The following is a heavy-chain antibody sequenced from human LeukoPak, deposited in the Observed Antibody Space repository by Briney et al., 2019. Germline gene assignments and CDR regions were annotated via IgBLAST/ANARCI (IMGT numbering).Heavy chain of an antibody. D-gene: IGHD4-23*01. CDR3: ARGINDYGGNSYYYYYYMDV. Sequence: SETLSLTCTVSGGSISSYYWRRIRQPPGKGLEWIGYIYYSGSTNYNPSLKSRVTISVDTSKNQFSLKLSSVTAADTAVHYCARGINDYGGNSYYYYYYMDVWGKGTTVTVSS. CDR1: GGSISSYY. V-gene: IGHV4-59*01. CDR2: IYYSGST. J-gene: IGHJ6*03.